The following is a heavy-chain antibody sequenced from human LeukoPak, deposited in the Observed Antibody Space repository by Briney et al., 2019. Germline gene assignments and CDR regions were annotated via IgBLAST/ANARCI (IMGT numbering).Heavy chain of an antibody. Sequence: GGSLSLSCAAAEFTFSSYNVNWVRQASGKGLEWVSSNTSDSRYMYYADSVKGRFTISRDNAKNSLYLQMNSLRAEDAALYFCARDPYSGSYGPYYYYYMDVWGKGTTVTISS. V-gene: IGHV3-21*01. CDR2: NTSDSRYM. CDR3: ARDPYSGSYGPYYYYYMDV. D-gene: IGHD1-26*01. J-gene: IGHJ6*03. CDR1: EFTFSSYN.